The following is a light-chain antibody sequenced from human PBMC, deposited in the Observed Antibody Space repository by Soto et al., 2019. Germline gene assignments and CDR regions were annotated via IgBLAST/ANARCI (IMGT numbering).Light chain of an antibody. CDR2: AAS. CDR3: QKYNSART. V-gene: IGKV1-39*01. J-gene: IGKJ1*01. CDR1: QNISKY. Sequence: EIQITQSPSCLSSSVVQTVTITCRASQNISKYLNWYQQKPGKAPKLLIYAASSLQSGVPSRFSGSGSGTDFTLTISSLQPEDVATYYCQKYNSARTFGQGTKVDNK.